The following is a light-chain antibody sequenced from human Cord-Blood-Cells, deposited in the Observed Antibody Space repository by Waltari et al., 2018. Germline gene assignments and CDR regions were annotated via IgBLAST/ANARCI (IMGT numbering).Light chain of an antibody. CDR1: ALPKKY. CDR3: YSTDSSGNHRV. Sequence: SYELTQPPSVSVSPGQTARITCSGDALPKKYPYWYQQKSGQAPVLVIYEDSKRPCGIPERFSGSSSGTMATVTISGAQVEDEADYYCYSTDSSGNHRVFGGGTKLTVL. CDR2: EDS. J-gene: IGLJ2*01. V-gene: IGLV3-10*01.